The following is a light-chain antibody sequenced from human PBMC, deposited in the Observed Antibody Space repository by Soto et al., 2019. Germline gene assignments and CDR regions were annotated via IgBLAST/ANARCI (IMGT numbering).Light chain of an antibody. CDR1: QSVRTW. CDR2: KAS. CDR3: KQYSSFSNKT. J-gene: IGKJ1*01. V-gene: IGKV1-5*03. Sequence: DIQMTQSPSTLFASVGDRVTITCRASQSVRTWLAWYQLKPGKAPKLLIYKASSLESGVPSRFSGSGSGTDFPLPISTLHPDVFATYYSKQYSSFSNKTFGQGTKVDIK.